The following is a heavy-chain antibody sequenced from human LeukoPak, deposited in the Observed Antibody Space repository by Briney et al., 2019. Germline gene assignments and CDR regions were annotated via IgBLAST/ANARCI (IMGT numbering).Heavy chain of an antibody. J-gene: IGHJ4*02. Sequence: GGSLRLSCAASGFTFSSYVMNWVRQAPGKGLEWVAVISYDETNEYYADSVKGRFTISRDNSKNTLYLQMISLRGEDTAIYCCARDPRITIFGVAPFDYWGQGTLVTVSS. CDR1: GFTFSSYV. V-gene: IGHV3-30-3*01. CDR3: ARDPRITIFGVAPFDY. D-gene: IGHD3-3*01. CDR2: ISYDETNE.